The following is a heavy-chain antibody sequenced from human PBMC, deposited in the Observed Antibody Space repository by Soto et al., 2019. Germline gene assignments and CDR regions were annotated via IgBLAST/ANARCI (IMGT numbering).Heavy chain of an antibody. CDR2: ISYDGSNK. Sequence: QVQLVESGGGVVQPGRSLRFSCAASGFTFSSYGMHWVRQAPGKGLEWVAVISYDGSNKYYADSVKGRFTISRDNSKNTLYLQMNSLRAEDTAVYYCAKDSGDTAMAETFDYWGQGTLVTVSS. CDR3: AKDSGDTAMAETFDY. D-gene: IGHD5-18*01. V-gene: IGHV3-30*18. CDR1: GFTFSSYG. J-gene: IGHJ4*02.